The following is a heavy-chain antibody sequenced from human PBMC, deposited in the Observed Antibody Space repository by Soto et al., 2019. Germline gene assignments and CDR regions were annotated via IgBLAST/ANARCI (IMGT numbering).Heavy chain of an antibody. Sequence: SVKVSCKASGGTFSSYAISWVRQAPGQGLEWMGGIIPIFGTANYAQKFQGRVTITADESTSTAYMELSSLRSEDTAVYYCARALHYYDSSGYYSRHAFDIWGQGTMVTVSS. CDR3: ARALHYYDSSGYYSRHAFDI. CDR1: GGTFSSYA. D-gene: IGHD3-22*01. J-gene: IGHJ3*02. CDR2: IIPIFGTA. V-gene: IGHV1-69*13.